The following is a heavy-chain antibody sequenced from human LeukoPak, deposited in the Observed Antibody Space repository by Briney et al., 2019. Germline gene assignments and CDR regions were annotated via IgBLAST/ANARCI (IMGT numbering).Heavy chain of an antibody. CDR2: IYHSGST. CDR3: ARGRRDFDY. Sequence: PSETLSLTCAVSGYSISSGYYWGWIRQPPGKGLEWIGSIYHSGSTYYNPSLKSRVTISVDTSKNQFSLKLSSVTAADTAVYYCARGRRDFDYWSQGTLVTVSS. D-gene: IGHD2-15*01. J-gene: IGHJ4*02. V-gene: IGHV4-38-2*01. CDR1: GYSISSGYY.